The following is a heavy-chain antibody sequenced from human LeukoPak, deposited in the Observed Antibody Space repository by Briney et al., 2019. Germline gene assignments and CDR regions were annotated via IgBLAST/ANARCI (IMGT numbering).Heavy chain of an antibody. CDR3: ARASYYGSGSYYNPFDY. CDR2: IYYSGST. V-gene: IGHV4-59*01. CDR1: GGSISSYY. Sequence: SETLSLTCTVSGGSISSYYYSWIRQPPGKGLEWKGYIYYSGSTNYNPSLKSRVTISVDTAKIQFSLKLSSVTAADTAVYYCARASYYGSGSYYNPFDYWGQGTLVTVSS. D-gene: IGHD3-10*01. J-gene: IGHJ4*02.